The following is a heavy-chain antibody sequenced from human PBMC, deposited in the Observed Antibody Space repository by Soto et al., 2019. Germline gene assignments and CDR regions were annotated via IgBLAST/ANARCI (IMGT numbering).Heavy chain of an antibody. Sequence: QVQLVQSGAEVKKPGASVKVSCKASGYTFTSYGISWVRQAPGQGLEWMGWISAYNGNTNYAQKLQGRVTMTTDTSTSRAYMGLRSLRSDDTAVDSCARSSGSAYWFDPWGQGTLVTVSS. J-gene: IGHJ5*02. V-gene: IGHV1-18*01. CDR2: ISAYNGNT. CDR3: ARSSGSAYWFDP. CDR1: GYTFTSYG. D-gene: IGHD6-6*01.